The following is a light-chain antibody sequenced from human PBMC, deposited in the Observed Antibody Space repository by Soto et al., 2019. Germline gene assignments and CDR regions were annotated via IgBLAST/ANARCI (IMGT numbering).Light chain of an antibody. CDR1: SSNFGAGYD. J-gene: IGLJ1*01. CDR3: QSYDSSLSGYV. CDR2: GNN. V-gene: IGLV1-40*01. Sequence: QSVLTQPPSVSGAPGQRVTISCTGSSSNFGAGYDVHWYQHLPGTAPKLLIYGNNNRPSGVPDRFSGSKSGTSASLAITGLQAEDEADYYCQSYDSSLSGYVFGTGTKVHRP.